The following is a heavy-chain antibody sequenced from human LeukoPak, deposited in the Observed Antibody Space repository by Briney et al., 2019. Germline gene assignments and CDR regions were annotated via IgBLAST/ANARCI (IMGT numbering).Heavy chain of an antibody. CDR2: ISSSSSYI. CDR1: GFTFSDYW. D-gene: IGHD6-19*01. J-gene: IGHJ4*02. Sequence: PGGSLRLSCAASGFTFSDYWMTWVRQAPGKGLEWVSSISSSSSYIYYADSVKGRFTISRDNARNSLYLQMNSLRAEDTAVYYCARDFSGWYDYWGQGTLVTVSS. CDR3: ARDFSGWYDY. V-gene: IGHV3-21*01.